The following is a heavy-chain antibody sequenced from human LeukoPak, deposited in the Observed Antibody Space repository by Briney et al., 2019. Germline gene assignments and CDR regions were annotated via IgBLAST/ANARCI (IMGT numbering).Heavy chain of an antibody. CDR1: GYTLTELS. CDR3: ATGVLRYFDWLIIDY. J-gene: IGHJ4*02. Sequence: ASVKVSCKVSGYTLTELSMHWVRQAPGKGLEWMGGFDPEDGETIYAQKFQGRVTMTEDTSTDTAYMELSSLRSEDTAVYYCATGVLRYFDWLIIDYWGQGTLDTVSS. D-gene: IGHD3-9*01. V-gene: IGHV1-24*01. CDR2: FDPEDGET.